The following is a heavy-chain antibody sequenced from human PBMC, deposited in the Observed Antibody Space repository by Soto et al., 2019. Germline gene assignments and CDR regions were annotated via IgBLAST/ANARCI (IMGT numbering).Heavy chain of an antibody. CDR2: VSPHSGST. D-gene: IGHD6-6*01. Sequence: QVQLVQSGAEVKKPGASLRVSCKASGYTFTTYAINWVRQTPGQGLEWMGWVSPHSGSTGFAQKFQGRLTMTTNTTLTTAYMDLISLRSDDSAVYFCARGGYSSSWEFDFWGQGTLVTVS. V-gene: IGHV1-8*01. CDR3: ARGGYSSSWEFDF. CDR1: GYTFTTYA. J-gene: IGHJ4*02.